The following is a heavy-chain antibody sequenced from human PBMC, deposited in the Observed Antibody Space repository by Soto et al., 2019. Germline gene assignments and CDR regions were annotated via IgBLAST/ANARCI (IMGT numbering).Heavy chain of an antibody. J-gene: IGHJ4*02. CDR3: ARGPLQLGEVSFYRFTY. V-gene: IGHV1-8*01. CDR1: GYTFTSYD. CDR2: MKPNSGNT. Sequence: QVQLVQSGAEVKKPGASVKVSCKASGYTFTSYDINWVRQATGQGLEWMGWMKPNSGNTGYAQKFQGRVTMTRNSSISTAYMELSRLLYEDTAVYYCARGPLQLGEVSFYRFTYCGQGTLVTVSS. D-gene: IGHD3-16*02.